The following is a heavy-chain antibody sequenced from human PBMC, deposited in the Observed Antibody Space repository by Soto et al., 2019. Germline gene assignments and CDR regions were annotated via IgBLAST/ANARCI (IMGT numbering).Heavy chain of an antibody. CDR2: IRTKDNGYAT. J-gene: IGHJ4*02. Sequence: SLRVSCVGTGLNFSASAMHWVRQSPVKGLELVGRIRTKDNGYATAYAASVKGRFTISRDDSDNTAFLQMSGLRREDTAVYYCTLLKGEPSANSFDSGGRGTRVTV. D-gene: IGHD1-26*01. V-gene: IGHV3-73*01. CDR3: TLLKGEPSANSFDS. CDR1: GLNFSASA.